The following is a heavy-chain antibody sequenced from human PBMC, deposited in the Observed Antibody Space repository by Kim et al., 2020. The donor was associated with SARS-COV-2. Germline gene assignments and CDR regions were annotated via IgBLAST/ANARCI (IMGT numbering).Heavy chain of an antibody. CDR3: ARQDKNWFDP. CDR2: ST. Sequence: STYYSPSLKSRVTISVDTSKNQFSLRLSSVTAADTAVYYCARQDKNWFDPWGQGTLVTVSS. D-gene: IGHD2-15*01. V-gene: IGHV4-39*01. J-gene: IGHJ5*02.